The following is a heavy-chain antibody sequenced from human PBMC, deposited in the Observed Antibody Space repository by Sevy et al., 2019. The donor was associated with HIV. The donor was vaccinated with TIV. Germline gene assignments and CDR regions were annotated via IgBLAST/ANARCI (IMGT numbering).Heavy chain of an antibody. CDR2: IHGSSGSYM. J-gene: IGHJ4*02. D-gene: IGHD5-12*01. CDR3: TRNRGYHTFDH. CDR1: GFTFSIFD. Sequence: GGSLRLSCAASGFTFSIFDLDWVRQAPGKGLEWVSYIHGSSGSYMPYYADSVKGRFTISRDNAKNSLYLQMNSLRDEDTAVYYCTRNRGYHTFDHWGQGTLVTVSS. V-gene: IGHV3-48*02.